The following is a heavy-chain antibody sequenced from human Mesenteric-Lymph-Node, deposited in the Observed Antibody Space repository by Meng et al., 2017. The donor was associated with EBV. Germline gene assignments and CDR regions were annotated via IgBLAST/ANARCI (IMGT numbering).Heavy chain of an antibody. CDR3: ARDHSSGYGFWSTYSVFDP. V-gene: IGHV4-59*11. J-gene: IGHJ5*02. D-gene: IGHD3-3*01. CDR1: SGSISIHY. CDR2: IDYSGTT. Sequence: HAQLQASGPGLVEPAETLSLPCSVSSGSISIHYWNWIRPSAGKGLAWIGQIDYSGTTKYNPSLKSRVTLSVDTSKNQLSLRLTSVTAADTAIYYCARDHSSGYGFWSTYSVFDPWGQGTLVTVSS.